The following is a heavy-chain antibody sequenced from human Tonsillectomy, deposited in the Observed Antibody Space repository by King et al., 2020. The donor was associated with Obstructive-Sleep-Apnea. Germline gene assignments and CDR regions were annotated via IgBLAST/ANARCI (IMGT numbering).Heavy chain of an antibody. CDR3: AKALEGSSNQYYYYGMDV. V-gene: IGHV3-43D*03. CDR1: GFTVDDYA. Sequence: VQLVESGGVVVQPGGALRLSFAASGFTVDDYAMHWGRQAPGKGLEWVSLISWDGGSTNYADSVKGRFPISRDNSKNSLYLQMNSLRAEDTALYYCAKALEGSSNQYYYYGMDVWGQGTTVTVSS. J-gene: IGHJ6*02. D-gene: IGHD6-13*01. CDR2: ISWDGGST.